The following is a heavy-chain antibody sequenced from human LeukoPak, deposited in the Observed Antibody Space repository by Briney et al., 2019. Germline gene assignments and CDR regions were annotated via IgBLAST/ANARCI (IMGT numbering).Heavy chain of an antibody. D-gene: IGHD5-18*01. V-gene: IGHV1-2*02. CDR3: AREGGYSDHDAFDI. J-gene: IGHJ3*02. CDR1: GYTFTGYY. Sequence: ASVKVSCKASGYTFTGYYMHWVRQAPGQGLEWMGWINPNSGGTNYAQKFQGRVTMTRDTSISTAYMELSRLRSDDTAVYYCAREGGYSDHDAFDIWGQGTTVTVSS. CDR2: INPNSGGT.